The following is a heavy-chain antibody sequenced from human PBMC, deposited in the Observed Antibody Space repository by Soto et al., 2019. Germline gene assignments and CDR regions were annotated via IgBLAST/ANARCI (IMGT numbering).Heavy chain of an antibody. V-gene: IGHV3-66*01. J-gene: IGHJ4*02. CDR1: GFTVSSNY. Sequence: GGSLRLSCAASGFTVSSNYMSWVRQAPGKGLEWVSVIYSGGSTYYADSVKGRFTISRDNSKNTLYLQMNSLRAEDTAVYYCARMGGVIVDYYFDYWGQGTLVTVSS. CDR3: ARMGGVIVDYYFDY. CDR2: IYSGGST. D-gene: IGHD3-16*02.